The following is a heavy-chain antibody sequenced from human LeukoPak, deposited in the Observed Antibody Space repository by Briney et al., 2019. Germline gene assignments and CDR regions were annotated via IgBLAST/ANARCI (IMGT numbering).Heavy chain of an antibody. J-gene: IGHJ4*02. Sequence: ASVKVSCKASGYTFTSYYMHWVRQAPGQGLEWMGGFDPEDGETIYAQKFQGRVTMTEDTSTDTAYMELSSLRSEDTAVYYCATYYYGSGRNFDYWGQGTLVTVSS. D-gene: IGHD3-10*01. CDR3: ATYYYGSGRNFDY. V-gene: IGHV1-24*01. CDR2: FDPEDGET. CDR1: GYTFTSYY.